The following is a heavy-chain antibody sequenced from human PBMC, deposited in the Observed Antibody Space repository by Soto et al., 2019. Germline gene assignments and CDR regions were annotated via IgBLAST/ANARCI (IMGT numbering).Heavy chain of an antibody. Sequence: SEMLSLTCTVAGGSISSYYGSRIRQHPGKGLEWIGYIYYSGSTNYNPSLKSRVTISVDTSKNQFSLKLSSVTAADTAVYYCARAGYCSGGSCYRAFDIWGQGTMVTVSS. CDR1: GGSISSYY. D-gene: IGHD2-15*01. V-gene: IGHV4-59*01. CDR3: ARAGYCSGGSCYRAFDI. J-gene: IGHJ3*02. CDR2: IYYSGST.